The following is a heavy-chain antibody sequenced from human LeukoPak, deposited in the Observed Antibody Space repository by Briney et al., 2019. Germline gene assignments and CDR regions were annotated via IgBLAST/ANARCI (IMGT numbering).Heavy chain of an antibody. CDR1: GGTFSSYA. J-gene: IGHJ1*01. Sequence: SVKVSCKASGGTFSSYAISWVRQAPGQGLEWMGRIIPILGISNYAQKFQGRVTISADKSTSTAFMELSSLRSEDTAVYYCARDPHDYGDYDDRRAGYFQYWGQGTLVTVSS. V-gene: IGHV1-69*04. CDR2: IIPILGIS. D-gene: IGHD4-17*01. CDR3: ARDPHDYGDYDDRRAGYFQY.